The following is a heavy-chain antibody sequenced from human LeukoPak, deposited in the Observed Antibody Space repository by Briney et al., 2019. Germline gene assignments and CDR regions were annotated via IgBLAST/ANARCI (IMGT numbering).Heavy chain of an antibody. J-gene: IGHJ4*02. CDR1: GLTFSSFG. CDR2: ISDSGGNT. CDR3: ARGMIGYAY. Sequence: PGGSLRLSCAASGLTFSSFGMSWVRQAPGKGLEWVSSISDSGGNTYYADSVKGRFTISRDNSKNTLYLQMNSLRAEDTAVYYCARGMIGYAYWGQGTLVTVSS. D-gene: IGHD2-15*01. V-gene: IGHV3-23*01.